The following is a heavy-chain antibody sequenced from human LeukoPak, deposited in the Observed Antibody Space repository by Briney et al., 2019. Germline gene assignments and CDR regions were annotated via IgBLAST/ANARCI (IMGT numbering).Heavy chain of an antibody. V-gene: IGHV4-59*12. CDR1: VDSISSYY. D-gene: IGHD3-3*01. CDR3: AREHYDFWSGSQRRGYFDY. Sequence: TSSETLSLTCTVSVDSISSYYGSWIREPTAEGVERVGYIYYSGSTNYNPPLKSRVTISVDTSKTQFSLTLSSVTAADTAVYYCAREHYDFWSGSQRRGYFDYWGQGTLVTVSS. CDR2: IYYSGST. J-gene: IGHJ4*02.